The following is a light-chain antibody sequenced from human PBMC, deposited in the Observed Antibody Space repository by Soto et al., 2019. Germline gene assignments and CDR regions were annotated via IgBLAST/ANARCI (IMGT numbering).Light chain of an antibody. V-gene: IGKV3-20*01. J-gene: IGKJ2*01. CDR1: QSVNNND. CDR3: QQYGRSPNT. CDR2: GAS. Sequence: IVLTQSPGTLSLSPGERATLSCRASQSVNNNDLAWYQQKPGQAPRPLIHGASIRATGIPDRIRGSGSGTDFTLTISRLEPEDFAVYYCQQYGRSPNTFGQGTKLEIK.